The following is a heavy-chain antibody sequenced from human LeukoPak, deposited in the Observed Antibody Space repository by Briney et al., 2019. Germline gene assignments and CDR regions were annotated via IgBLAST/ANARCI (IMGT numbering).Heavy chain of an antibody. CDR3: ARASYYYDSSGTLYDY. Sequence: SETLSLTCTVSGGSISSYYWSWIRQPAGKGLEWIGRIYTSGSTNYNPSLKSRVTISVDTSKNQFSLKLSSVTAADTAVYYCARASYYYDSSGTLYDYWGQGTLVTVSS. D-gene: IGHD3-22*01. CDR1: GGSISSYY. J-gene: IGHJ4*02. V-gene: IGHV4-4*07. CDR2: IYTSGST.